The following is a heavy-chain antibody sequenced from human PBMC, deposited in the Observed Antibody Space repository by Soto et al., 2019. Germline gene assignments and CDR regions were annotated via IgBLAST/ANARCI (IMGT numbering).Heavy chain of an antibody. CDR2: IIPTFGTP. CDR3: ASERSAQYFDF. J-gene: IGHJ4*02. CDR1: GGTFSSHG. D-gene: IGHD1-26*01. V-gene: IGHV1-69*01. Sequence: QVQLVQSGTVVQRRGSSVKVSCQASGGTFSSHGMAWVRQAPGQGLEWMGGIIPTFGTPTYAPKFQGSVTITADQSPNTAYMELSSLRSEDTGVYYCASERSAQYFDFWGQGTLITVSS.